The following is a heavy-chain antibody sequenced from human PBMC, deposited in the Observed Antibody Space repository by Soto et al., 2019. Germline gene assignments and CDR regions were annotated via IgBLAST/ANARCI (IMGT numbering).Heavy chain of an antibody. CDR3: ARKAGDCTNGVCSFFFDY. Sequence: EVQLVESGGGLVQPGGSLRLSCAASGFTFSSYSMNWVRQAPGKGLEWVSYISSSSSTIYYADSVKGRFTISRDNAKNSLYLQMNRLRDEDTAVYYCARKAGDCTNGVCSFFFDYWGQGTLVTVSS. CDR2: ISSSSSTI. D-gene: IGHD2-8*01. V-gene: IGHV3-48*02. J-gene: IGHJ4*02. CDR1: GFTFSSYS.